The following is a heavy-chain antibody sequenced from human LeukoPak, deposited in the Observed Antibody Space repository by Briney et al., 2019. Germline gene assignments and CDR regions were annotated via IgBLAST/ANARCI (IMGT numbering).Heavy chain of an antibody. CDR3: ARDLGHTGYDLYDY. Sequence: GGSLRLSCAVSGINFRGYWMAWVRQAPGKGLEWVANMKQDGSENYYVDSVKGRFTISRDNAKNSLYLEMNSLRVEDTAVYYCARDLGHTGYDLYDYWGQGTLVTVSS. D-gene: IGHD5-12*01. CDR1: GINFRGYW. J-gene: IGHJ4*02. V-gene: IGHV3-7*01. CDR2: MKQDGSEN.